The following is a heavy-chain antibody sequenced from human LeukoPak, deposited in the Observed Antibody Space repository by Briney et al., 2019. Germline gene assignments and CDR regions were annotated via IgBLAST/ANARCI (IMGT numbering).Heavy chain of an antibody. CDR3: ARVLRYFDWLPFGY. CDR1: GGSISSSSYY. D-gene: IGHD3-9*01. Sequence: SETLSLTCTVSGGSISSSSYYWGWIRQPPGKGLEWIGSIYYSGSTYYNPSLKSRVTISVDTSKNQFSLKLSSVTAADTAVYHCARVLRYFDWLPFGYWGQGTLVTVSS. J-gene: IGHJ4*02. V-gene: IGHV4-39*07. CDR2: IYYSGST.